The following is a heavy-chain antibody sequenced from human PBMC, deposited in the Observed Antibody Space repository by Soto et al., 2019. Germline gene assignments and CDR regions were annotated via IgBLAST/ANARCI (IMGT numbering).Heavy chain of an antibody. CDR1: GGGNLRDYR. Sequence: SVKVSCKASGGGNLRDYRTTWVRRAPGQGLEWMGGIIPKLGSANYAQNFQGRVTVTTDKSISTAYLQWSSLKASDTAMYYCARAGYSSSWYVSYNWFDPWGQGTLVTVSS. D-gene: IGHD6-13*01. CDR3: ARAGYSSSWYVSYNWFDP. V-gene: IGHV1-69*10. J-gene: IGHJ5*02. CDR2: IIPKLGSA.